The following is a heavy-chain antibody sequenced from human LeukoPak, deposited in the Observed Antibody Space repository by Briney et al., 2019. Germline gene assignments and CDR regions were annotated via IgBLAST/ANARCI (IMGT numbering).Heavy chain of an antibody. J-gene: IGHJ4*02. Sequence: GGSLRLSCEASGFTFGSHAMYWVRQAPGQGLEWVAGIFGSGGSPHYADPVKGRFTISRDNSRNTVYLQINSLRAEDTAVYYCGKTTVGYSSGQKPAWPVDYWGQGTLVTVSS. CDR1: GFTFGSHA. D-gene: IGHD5-18*01. V-gene: IGHV3-23*01. CDR3: GKTTVGYSSGQKPAWPVDY. CDR2: IFGSGGSP.